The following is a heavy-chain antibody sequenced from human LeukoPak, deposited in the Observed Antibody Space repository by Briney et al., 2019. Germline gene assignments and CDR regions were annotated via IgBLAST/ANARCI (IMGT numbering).Heavy chain of an antibody. CDR1: GGTFSSYA. CDR3: AGDIVVVPAATGGWFDP. CDR2: IIPIFGTA. Sequence: SVKVSCKASGGTFSSYAVSWVRQAPGQGLEWMGGIIPIFGTANYAQKFQGRVTITADESTSTAYMELSSLRSEDTAVYYCAGDIVVVPAATGGWFDPWGQGTLVTVSS. V-gene: IGHV1-69*01. J-gene: IGHJ5*02. D-gene: IGHD2-2*01.